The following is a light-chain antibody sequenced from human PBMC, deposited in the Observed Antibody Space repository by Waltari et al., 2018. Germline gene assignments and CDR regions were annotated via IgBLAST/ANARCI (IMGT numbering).Light chain of an antibody. Sequence: QSVLTQPPSASGTPGQRVTISCSGSSSNIGSNTVNWYQQLPGTAPKLLIYSNKRRPSGVPDRFSGSKSGTSASLAISGLQSEDEADYYCAAWDDSLNGAVFGGGTQLTVL. CDR1: SSNIGSNT. J-gene: IGLJ7*01. CDR3: AAWDDSLNGAV. CDR2: SNK. V-gene: IGLV1-44*01.